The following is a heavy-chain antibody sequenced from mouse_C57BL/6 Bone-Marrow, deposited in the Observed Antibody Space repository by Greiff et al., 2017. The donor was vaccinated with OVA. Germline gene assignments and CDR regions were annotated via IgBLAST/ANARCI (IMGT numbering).Heavy chain of an antibody. CDR3: ARHGWLLPPYWYFDV. J-gene: IGHJ1*03. V-gene: IGHV5-6*01. CDR2: ISSGGSYT. D-gene: IGHD2-3*01. CDR1: GFTFSSYG. Sequence: EVKLVESGGDLVKPGGSLKLSCAASGFTFSSYGMSWVRQTPDKRLEWVATISSGGSYTYYPDSVQGRFTISRDNAKNTLYLQMSSLKSEDTAMYYCARHGWLLPPYWYFDVWGTGTTVTVSS.